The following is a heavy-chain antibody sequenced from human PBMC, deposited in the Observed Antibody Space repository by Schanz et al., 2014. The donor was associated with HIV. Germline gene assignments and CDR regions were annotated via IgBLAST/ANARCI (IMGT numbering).Heavy chain of an antibody. CDR3: AKGLRQWLVLGVSDY. D-gene: IGHD6-19*01. J-gene: IGHJ4*02. V-gene: IGHV3-30*18. CDR1: GFIFSNYG. CDR2: ISYDGSNK. Sequence: VQLVESGGGVGQPGRALRLSCAGSGFIFSNYGMHWVRQAPGKGREWVAVISYDGSNKYYADSVKGRFTIARDNSKNTLYLQMNSLRAEDTAVYYCAKGLRQWLVLGVSDYWGQGTLVTVSS.